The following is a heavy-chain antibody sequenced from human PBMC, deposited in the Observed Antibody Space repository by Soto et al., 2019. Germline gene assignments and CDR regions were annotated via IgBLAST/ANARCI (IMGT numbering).Heavy chain of an antibody. D-gene: IGHD6-19*01. CDR3: ARSPQYSSGWNGGFDY. V-gene: IGHV4-59*01. Sequence: LSLTCDVSGDFLTTYYWNWIRQSPGKGLEWIGYIFYGGHTNYNPSLRGRATISVDTSKNQFSLKLSSVTAADTAVYYCARSPQYSSGWNGGFDYWGQGTLVTSPQ. CDR2: IFYGGHT. CDR1: GDFLTTYY. J-gene: IGHJ4*02.